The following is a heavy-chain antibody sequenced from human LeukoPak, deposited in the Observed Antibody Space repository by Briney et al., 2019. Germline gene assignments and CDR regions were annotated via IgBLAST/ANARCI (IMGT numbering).Heavy chain of an antibody. J-gene: IGHJ4*02. CDR3: VRDRELTY. Sequence: SETLSLTCTVSGGSISNYYWSWIRQPPGKGLEWIGYLYYSGSTNYNPSLKSRVTVSGDTSKNQFSLKLTSVTAADTAVYYCVRDRELTYWGQGTLVTVSS. D-gene: IGHD1-26*01. CDR2: LYYSGST. V-gene: IGHV4-59*01. CDR1: GGSISNYY.